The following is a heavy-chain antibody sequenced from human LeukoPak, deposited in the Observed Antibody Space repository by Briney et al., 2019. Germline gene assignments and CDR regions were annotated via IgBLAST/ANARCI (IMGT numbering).Heavy chain of an antibody. CDR1: GGSVSSGSYY. Sequence: SETLSLTCTVSGGSVSSGSYYWSWIRQPPGKLLEWIGYIYYSGSTNYNPSLKSRVTISVDTSKNQFSLKLSSVTAADTAVYYCARERRREGPFDYWGQGTLVTVSS. J-gene: IGHJ4*02. CDR2: IYYSGST. D-gene: IGHD1-26*01. V-gene: IGHV4-61*01. CDR3: ARERRREGPFDY.